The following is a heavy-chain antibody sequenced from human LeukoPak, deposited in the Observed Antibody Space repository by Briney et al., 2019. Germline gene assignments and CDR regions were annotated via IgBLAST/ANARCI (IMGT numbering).Heavy chain of an antibody. J-gene: IGHJ3*02. D-gene: IGHD3-3*01. V-gene: IGHV3-7*01. CDR2: IKQDGSEK. CDR1: GFTFSSYW. Sequence: GGSLRLSCAASGFTFSSYWMSWVRQAPGKGLEWVANIKQDGSEKYYVDSVKGRFTISRDNAKNSLYLQMNSLRAEDTAVYYCARDFGVVRGLTGDAFDIWGQGTMVTVSS. CDR3: ARDFGVVRGLTGDAFDI.